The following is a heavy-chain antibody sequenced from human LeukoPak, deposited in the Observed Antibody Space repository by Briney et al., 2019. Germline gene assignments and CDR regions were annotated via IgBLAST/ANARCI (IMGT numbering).Heavy chain of an antibody. CDR1: GGSISSSNW. CDR3: ARGWDDYVWGSYRYRYFDY. J-gene: IGHJ4*02. Sequence: TLSLTCAVSGGSISSSNWWSWVRQPPGKGLEWIGEIYHSGSTNYNPSLKSRVTISVDKSKNQFSLKLSSVTAADTAVYYCARGWDDYVWGSYRYRYFDYWGQGTLVTVSS. V-gene: IGHV4-4*02. D-gene: IGHD3-16*02. CDR2: IYHSGST.